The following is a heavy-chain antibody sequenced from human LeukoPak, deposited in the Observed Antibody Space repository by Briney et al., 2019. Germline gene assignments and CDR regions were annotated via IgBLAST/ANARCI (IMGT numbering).Heavy chain of an antibody. D-gene: IGHD6-19*01. CDR3: ARGSPIAVDY. CDR1: GGSFSGYY. J-gene: IGHJ4*02. Sequence: SETLSLTCAVYGGSFSGYYWSWIRQPPGKGLEWIGEINHSGSTNYNPSLKSRVTISVDTSKNQFSLKLSSVAAADTAVYYCARGSPIAVDYWGQGTLVTVSS. CDR2: INHSGST. V-gene: IGHV4-34*01.